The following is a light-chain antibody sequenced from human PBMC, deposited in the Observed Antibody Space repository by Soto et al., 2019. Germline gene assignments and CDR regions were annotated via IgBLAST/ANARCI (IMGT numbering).Light chain of an antibody. CDR2: GSS. Sequence: EIVLTQSPGTLSLSPGERATLSCRASQSVSGNYLAWYRQKAGQSPRLLIYGSSDRATGIPDRFSGSGSGTDFTLIISRVEPEDFAVYYCQQYGSSPPYTFGQGTKLEIK. CDR3: QQYGSSPPYT. J-gene: IGKJ2*01. CDR1: QSVSGNY. V-gene: IGKV3-20*01.